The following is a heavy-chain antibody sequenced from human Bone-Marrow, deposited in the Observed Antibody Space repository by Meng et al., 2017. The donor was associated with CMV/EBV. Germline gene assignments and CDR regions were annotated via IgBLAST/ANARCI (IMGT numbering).Heavy chain of an antibody. D-gene: IGHD3-3*01. V-gene: IGHV1-18*01. CDR3: AREGTGVVIDY. Sequence: ASVKVSCKASGYIFTTYGISWVRQAPGQGLEWMGWISGYDDNTKYAQKVQGRVTMTTDTSTSTAYMELRSLRSDDTAVYYCAREGTGVVIDYWGQGTLVTVSS. CDR2: ISGYDDNT. CDR1: GYIFTTYG. J-gene: IGHJ4*02.